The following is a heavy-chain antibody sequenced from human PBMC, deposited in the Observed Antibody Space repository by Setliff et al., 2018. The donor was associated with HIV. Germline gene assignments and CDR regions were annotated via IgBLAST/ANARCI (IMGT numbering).Heavy chain of an antibody. D-gene: IGHD6-6*01. Sequence: SETLSLTCTVSRDSITSSGHYWGWIRQPPGKGLEWIGYIYYSGTTNYNPSLKSRVTISVDTSKNQFSLKLSSVTAADTAVYYCARHVGYSSSSLDYWGQGTLVTVSS. J-gene: IGHJ4*02. CDR1: RDSITSSGHY. V-gene: IGHV4-61*05. CDR2: IYYSGTT. CDR3: ARHVGYSSSSLDY.